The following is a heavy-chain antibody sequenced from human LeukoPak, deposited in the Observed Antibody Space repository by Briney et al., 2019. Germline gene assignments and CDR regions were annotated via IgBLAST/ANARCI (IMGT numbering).Heavy chain of an antibody. CDR3: AKAQGGYCSGGTCYSGFDY. D-gene: IGHD2-15*01. Sequence: ASVKVSCKASGFSFSSYAMSWVRQAPGKGLEWVSAISVSGGITYSADSVKGRFTISRDNSKNTLYLQMNSLRAEDTAVYYCAKAQGGYCSGGTCYSGFDYWGQGTLVTVSS. CDR2: ISVSGGIT. V-gene: IGHV3-23*01. J-gene: IGHJ4*02. CDR1: GFSFSSYA.